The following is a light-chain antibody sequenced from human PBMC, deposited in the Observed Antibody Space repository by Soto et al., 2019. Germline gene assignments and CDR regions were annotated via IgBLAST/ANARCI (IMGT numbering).Light chain of an antibody. CDR2: LGS. J-gene: IGKJ4*01. CDR1: QSLLHSNGYNY. Sequence: DIVMTQSPLSLPVTPGEPAPISCRSSQSLLHSNGYNYLDWYLQKPGQSPQLLIYLGSNRASGVPDRFSGSGSGTDFTLKISRVEDEDVGVYYCMQALQTPFTFGGGTKVEIK. V-gene: IGKV2-28*01. CDR3: MQALQTPFT.